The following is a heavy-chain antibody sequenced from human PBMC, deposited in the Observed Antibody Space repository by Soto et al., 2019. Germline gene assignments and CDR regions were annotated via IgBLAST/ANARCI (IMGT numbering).Heavy chain of an antibody. V-gene: IGHV3-33*01. CDR3: ARDSGYCSGGSCSPDEDAFDI. CDR2: IWYDGSNK. J-gene: IGHJ3*02. D-gene: IGHD2-15*01. CDR1: GFTFSSYG. Sequence: PGGSLRLSCAASGFTFSSYGMHWVRQAPGKGLEWVAVIWYDGSNKYYADSVKGRFTISRDNSKNTLYLQMNSLRAEDTAVYYCARDSGYCSGGSCSPDEDAFDIWGQGTMVTVSS.